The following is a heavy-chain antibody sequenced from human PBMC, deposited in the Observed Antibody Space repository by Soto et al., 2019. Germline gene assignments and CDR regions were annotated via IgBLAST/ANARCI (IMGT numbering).Heavy chain of an antibody. D-gene: IGHD1-26*01. V-gene: IGHV3-53*01. CDR1: GFTVSSNY. J-gene: IGHJ4*02. CDR3: AREVGATTFWSDY. Sequence: PGGSLRLSCAASGFTVSSNYMSWVRQAPGKGLEWVSVIYSGGSTYYADSVKGRFTISRDNSKNTLYLQMNSLRAEDTAVYYCAREVGATTFWSDYWGQGTLVTVSS. CDR2: IYSGGST.